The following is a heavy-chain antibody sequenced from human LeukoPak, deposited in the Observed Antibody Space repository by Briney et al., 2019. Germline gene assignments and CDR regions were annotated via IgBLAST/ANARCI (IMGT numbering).Heavy chain of an antibody. CDR1: GGTFSSYA. CDR3: AREGVGATSQDFDY. V-gene: IGHV1-69*04. Sequence: SVKVSCKASGGTFSSYAISWVRQAPGQGLEWMGRIIPILGIANYAQKFQGGVTITADKSTSTAYMELSSLRSEDTAVYYCAREGVGATSQDFDYWGQGTLVTVSS. D-gene: IGHD1-26*01. CDR2: IIPILGIA. J-gene: IGHJ4*02.